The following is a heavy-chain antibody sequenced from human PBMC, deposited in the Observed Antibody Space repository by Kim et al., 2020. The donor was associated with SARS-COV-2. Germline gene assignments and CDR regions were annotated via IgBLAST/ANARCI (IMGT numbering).Heavy chain of an antibody. D-gene: IGHD1-26*01. CDR3: ATSFNPYSGSYYVDY. V-gene: IGHV4-39*01. CDR1: GGSISSSSYY. J-gene: IGHJ4*02. Sequence: SETLSLTCTVSGGSISSSSYYWGWIRQPPGKGLEWIGSIYYSGSTYYNPSLKSRVTISVDTSKNQFSLKLSSVTAADTAVYYCATSFNPYSGSYYVDYWGQGTLVTVSS. CDR2: IYYSGST.